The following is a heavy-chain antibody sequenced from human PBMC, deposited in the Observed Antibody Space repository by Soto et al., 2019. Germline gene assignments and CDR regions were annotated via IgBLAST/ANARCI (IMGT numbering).Heavy chain of an antibody. CDR2: IKSKTDGGTT. J-gene: IGHJ4*02. D-gene: IGHD6-19*01. CDR3: TTDRSGWYLSLDY. Sequence: GRSLRLSCAASGFTFSNAWMSWVRQAPGKGLEWVGRIKSKTDGGTTDYAAPVKGRFTISRDDSKNTLYLQMNSLKTEDTAVYYCTTDRSGWYLSLDYWGQGTLVTVSS. CDR1: GFTFSNAW. V-gene: IGHV3-15*01.